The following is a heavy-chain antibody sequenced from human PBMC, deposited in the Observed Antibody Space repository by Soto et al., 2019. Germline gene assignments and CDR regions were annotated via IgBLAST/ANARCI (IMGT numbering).Heavy chain of an antibody. CDR1: GFTFSSYG. V-gene: IGHV3-30*18. D-gene: IGHD3-16*02. CDR3: ANGPRSMITFGGVIVIPYDAFDI. CDR2: ISYDGSNK. J-gene: IGHJ3*02. Sequence: GGSLRLSCAASGFTFSSYGMHWVRQAPGKGLEWVAVISYDGSNKYYADSVKGRFTISRDNSKNTLCLQMNSLRAEDTAVYYCANGPRSMITFGGVIVIPYDAFDIWGQGTIVTVSS.